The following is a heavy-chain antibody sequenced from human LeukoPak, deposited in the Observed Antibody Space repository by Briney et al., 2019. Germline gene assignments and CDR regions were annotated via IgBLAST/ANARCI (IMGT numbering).Heavy chain of an antibody. D-gene: IGHD3-10*01. J-gene: IGHJ4*02. CDR2: INPNSGGT. CDR1: GYTFTGYY. CDR3: ARDLMVRGVTTSDY. V-gene: IGHV1-2*06. Sequence: ASVKVSCKASGYTFTGYYMHWVRQAPGQGLEWMGRINPNSGGTNYAQKFQGRVTMTRDTSISTACMELSRLRSDDTAVYYCARDLMVRGVTTSDYWGQGTLVTVSS.